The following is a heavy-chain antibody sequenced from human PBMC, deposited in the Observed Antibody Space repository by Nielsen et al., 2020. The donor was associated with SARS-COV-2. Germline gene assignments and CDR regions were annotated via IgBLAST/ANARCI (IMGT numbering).Heavy chain of an antibody. CDR1: GYSFTSYW. CDR2: IYPGDSGT. J-gene: IGHJ4*02. CDR3: ARMGSYCGGDCYSGPPDY. V-gene: IGHV5-51*01. Sequence: GESLKISCKGSGYSFTSYWIGWVRQMPGKGLEWMGIIYPGDSGTRYSPSFQGQVTISADKSISTAYLQWSSLKASDTAMYYCARMGSYCGGDCYSGPPDYWGQGTLVTVSS. D-gene: IGHD2-21*02.